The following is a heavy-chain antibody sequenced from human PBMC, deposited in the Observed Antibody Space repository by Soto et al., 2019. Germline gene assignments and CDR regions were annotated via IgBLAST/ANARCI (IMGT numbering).Heavy chain of an antibody. V-gene: IGHV3-15*01. Sequence: LRLSCAASGFTFSNAWMSWVRQAPGKGLEWVGRIKSKTDGGTTDYAAPVKGRFTISRDDSKNTLYLQMNSLKTEDTAVYYCVGMVRGVPYYYYGMDVWGQGTTVTVSS. D-gene: IGHD3-10*01. CDR1: GFTFSNAW. J-gene: IGHJ6*02. CDR2: IKSKTDGGTT. CDR3: VGMVRGVPYYYYGMDV.